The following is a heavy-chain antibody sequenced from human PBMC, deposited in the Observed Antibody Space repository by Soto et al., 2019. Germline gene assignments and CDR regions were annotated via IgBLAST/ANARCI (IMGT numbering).Heavy chain of an antibody. CDR3: ASASRYGSGSYVNPYLDY. CDR2: IKRDASEK. Sequence: GGSLRLSCAASGFAFGNYWMSWVRQAPGKGLEWLATIKRDASEKKYVDSVKGRFTMSRDNAKNSLYLQMDSLRAEDTAVYYCASASRYGSGSYVNPYLDYWGHGTLVTASS. CDR1: GFAFGNYW. D-gene: IGHD3-10*01. J-gene: IGHJ4*01. V-gene: IGHV3-7*01.